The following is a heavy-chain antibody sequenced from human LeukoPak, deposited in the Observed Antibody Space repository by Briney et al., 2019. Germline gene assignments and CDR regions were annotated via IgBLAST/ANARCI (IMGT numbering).Heavy chain of an antibody. Sequence: GESLKISCKGSGYSFTNYWIGWVRQMPGKGLEWMAIIYPSDSDTRYDPSFQGQVTISADKSINTAYLQWSSLKASDTAMYYCARLSGSYYSAFDIWGQGTMVTVSS. CDR1: GYSFTNYW. CDR2: IYPSDSDT. CDR3: ARLSGSYYSAFDI. D-gene: IGHD1-26*01. J-gene: IGHJ3*02. V-gene: IGHV5-51*01.